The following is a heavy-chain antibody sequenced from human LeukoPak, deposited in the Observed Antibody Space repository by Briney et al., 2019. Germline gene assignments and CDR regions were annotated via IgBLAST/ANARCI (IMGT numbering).Heavy chain of an antibody. Sequence: SGPTLVNPTQTLTLTCTFSGFSLTTSGVGVGWIRQPPGKALEWLSLIYWHDHKPYSPALRSRLTVTKDTSKNQVVLTMTNMDPVDTATYYCAHSYDTGGNYYSRFDYWGQGILVTVSS. CDR1: GFSLTTSGVG. CDR2: IYWHDHK. V-gene: IGHV2-5*01. D-gene: IGHD3-22*01. CDR3: AHSYDTGGNYYSRFDY. J-gene: IGHJ4*02.